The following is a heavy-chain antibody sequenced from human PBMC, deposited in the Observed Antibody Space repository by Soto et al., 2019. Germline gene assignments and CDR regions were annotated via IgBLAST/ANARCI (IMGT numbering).Heavy chain of an antibody. CDR3: ATTVTSKHSYYYYYYGMDV. V-gene: IGHV3-7*03. D-gene: IGHD4-17*01. CDR1: GFTFSSYW. CDR2: RKQDGSEK. J-gene: IGHJ6*02. Sequence: WGSRELSCAASGFTFSSYWMTGFRQTPGKGLQWVANRKQDGSEKYYVDSVKGRFTISRDNAKNSLYLQMNSLRAEDTAVYYCATTVTSKHSYYYYYYGMDVWGQGTTVTVSS.